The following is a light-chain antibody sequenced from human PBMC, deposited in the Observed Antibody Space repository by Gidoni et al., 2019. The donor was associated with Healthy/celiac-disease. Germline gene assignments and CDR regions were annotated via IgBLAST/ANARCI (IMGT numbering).Light chain of an antibody. CDR3: QQYNSYSPYT. CDR1: QSISSW. CDR2: DAA. V-gene: IGKV1-5*01. J-gene: IGKJ2*01. Sequence: IQMTQSPSTLSASVGDRVTLTCRASQSISSWLAWYQQKPGKAPKLLIYDAASLESGVPSRFSGSGSATEFTLTISSMQPDDFATYYCQQYNSYSPYTFGQGTKLEIK.